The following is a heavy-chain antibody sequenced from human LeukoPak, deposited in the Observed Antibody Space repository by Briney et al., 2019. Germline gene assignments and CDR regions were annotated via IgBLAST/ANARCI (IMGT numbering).Heavy chain of an antibody. Sequence: GGSLRLSCAASGFTFSSYWMHWVRKPPGRGLVWVSRIYVDGRTTNYADSVKGRFTISRDNAKNTVYLEMNSLSVEDTATYYCIRDFRSADLWDQGTLVTVTS. CDR3: IRDFRSADL. CDR2: IYVDGRTT. CDR1: GFTFSSYW. V-gene: IGHV3-74*01. J-gene: IGHJ5*02.